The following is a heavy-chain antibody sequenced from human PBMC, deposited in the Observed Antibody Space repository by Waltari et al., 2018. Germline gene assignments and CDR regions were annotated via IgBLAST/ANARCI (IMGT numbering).Heavy chain of an antibody. D-gene: IGHD6-6*01. V-gene: IGHV3-33*01. CDR3: ARVRRIAARPSGGFDY. Sequence: QVQLVESGGGVVQPGRSLRLSCAASGFTFSSYGMHWVRQAPGKGLEWVAVIWYDGSNKYYADSVKGRFTISRDNSKNTLYLQMNSLRAEDTAVYYCARVRRIAARPSGGFDYWGQGTLVTVSS. J-gene: IGHJ4*02. CDR1: GFTFSSYG. CDR2: IWYDGSNK.